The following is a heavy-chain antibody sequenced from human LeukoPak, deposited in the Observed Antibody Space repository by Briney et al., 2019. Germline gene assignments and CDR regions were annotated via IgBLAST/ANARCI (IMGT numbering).Heavy chain of an antibody. V-gene: IGHV4-39*01. CDR2: MYYSGGT. D-gene: IGHD2-15*01. CDR1: GGSISSSNYC. J-gene: IGHJ4*02. Sequence: SETLSLTCTVSGGSISSSNYCWGWVRQPPGKGLEWIVTMYYSGGTFYNPSLKSRVMISVDTSKSQFSLRLSSVTAADTAVYYCARRYCSGGTCYYFDYWGQGTLVTVSS. CDR3: ARRYCSGGTCYYFDY.